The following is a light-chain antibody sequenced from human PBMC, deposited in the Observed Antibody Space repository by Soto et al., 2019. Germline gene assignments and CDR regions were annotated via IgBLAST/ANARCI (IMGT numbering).Light chain of an antibody. CDR1: QSVSSY. CDR2: DAS. CDR3: QQYNNWPRT. J-gene: IGKJ1*01. V-gene: IGKV3-11*01. Sequence: EIVLTHSPATLSLSPCERATLSFRASQSVSSYLAWHQQKPGQAPRLLIYDASNRATGIPARFSGSGSGTDFTLTISSLEPEDFAVYYCQQYNNWPRTFGQGTKVDIK.